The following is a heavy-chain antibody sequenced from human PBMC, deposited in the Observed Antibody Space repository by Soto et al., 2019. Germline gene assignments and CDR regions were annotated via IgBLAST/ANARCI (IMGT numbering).Heavy chain of an antibody. J-gene: IGHJ4*02. Sequence: ASVKVSCKASGYTFTSYAMHWVRQAPGQRLEWMGWINAGNGNTKYSRKFQGRVTITRDTSASTAYMELSSLRSEDTAVYYCARGGGSGWYYFDYWGQGTLVTVSS. CDR1: GYTFTSYA. V-gene: IGHV1-3*01. CDR2: INAGNGNT. CDR3: ARGGGSGWYYFDY. D-gene: IGHD6-19*01.